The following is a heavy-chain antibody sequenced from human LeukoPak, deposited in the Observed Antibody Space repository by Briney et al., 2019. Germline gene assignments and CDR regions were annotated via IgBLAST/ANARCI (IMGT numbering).Heavy chain of an antibody. CDR2: ISSSSSYI. D-gene: IGHD2-2*01. Sequence: PGGSLRLSCAAPGFTFSSYSMNWVRQAPGKGLEWVSSISSSSSYIYYADSVKGRFTISRDNAKNSLYLQMNSLRAEDTAVYYCARAQPYYYYMDVWGKGTTVTVSS. J-gene: IGHJ6*03. CDR1: GFTFSSYS. V-gene: IGHV3-21*01. CDR3: ARAQPYYYYMDV.